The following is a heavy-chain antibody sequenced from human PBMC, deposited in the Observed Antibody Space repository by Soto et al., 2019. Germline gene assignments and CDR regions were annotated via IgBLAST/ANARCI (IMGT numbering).Heavy chain of an antibody. CDR1: GFTFSSYW. V-gene: IGHV3-74*01. CDR2: INSDGSST. Sequence: GSLRLSCAASGFTFSSYWMHWVRQAPGKGLVWVSRINSDGSSTSYADSVTGRFTISRDNAKNTLYLQMNSLRDADTAVYYWAREGLWDPSYGWDIWDQETRGSIAS. J-gene: IGHJ6*02. D-gene: IGHD1-26*01. CDR3: AREGLWDPSYGWDI.